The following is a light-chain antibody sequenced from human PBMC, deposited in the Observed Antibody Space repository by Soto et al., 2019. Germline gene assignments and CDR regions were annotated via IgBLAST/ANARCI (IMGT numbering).Light chain of an antibody. V-gene: IGKV1-39*01. CDR1: QSIVTY. CDR2: AAS. Sequence: DIQMTQSPSSLSASVGDRVTITCRASQSIVTYLNWYLQKPGKAPKLLIYAASNLQSGVPSRISGSGSGTDFTLTISSLQPEDFATYFCQLSYSTPPWTFGQGTMVDIK. J-gene: IGKJ1*01. CDR3: QLSYSTPPWT.